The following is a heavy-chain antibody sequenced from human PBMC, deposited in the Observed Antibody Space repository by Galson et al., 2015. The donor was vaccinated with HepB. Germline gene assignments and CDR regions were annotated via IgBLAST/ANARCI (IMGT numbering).Heavy chain of an antibody. J-gene: IGHJ4*02. CDR2: ISWNSGSI. V-gene: IGHV3-9*01. D-gene: IGHD6-6*01. CDR1: GFTFDDYA. Sequence: SLRLSCAASGFTFDDYAMHWVRQAPGKGLEWVSGISWNSGSIGYADSVKGRFTISRDNAKNSLYLQMNSLRAEDTALYYCAKGRLAAQLVLGGSFDYWGQGTLVTVSS. CDR3: AKGRLAAQLVLGGSFDY.